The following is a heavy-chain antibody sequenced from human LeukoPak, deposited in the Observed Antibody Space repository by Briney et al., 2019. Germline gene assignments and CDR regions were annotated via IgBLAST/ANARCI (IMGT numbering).Heavy chain of an antibody. J-gene: IGHJ5*02. D-gene: IGHD6-13*01. CDR2: IYYSGST. Sequence: SETLSLTCTVSGGSISSYYWSWIRQPPGKGLEWIGYIYYSGSTNYNPSLKSRVTISVDTSKNQFSLRLSSVTAADTAAYYCARLVAAAGNNWFDPWGQGTLVTVSS. V-gene: IGHV4-59*01. CDR3: ARLVAAAGNNWFDP. CDR1: GGSISSYY.